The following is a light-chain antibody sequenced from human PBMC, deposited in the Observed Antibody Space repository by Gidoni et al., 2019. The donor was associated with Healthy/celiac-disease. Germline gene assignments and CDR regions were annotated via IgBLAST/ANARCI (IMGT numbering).Light chain of an antibody. V-gene: IGKV3-11*01. CDR2: DAS. Sequence: EIVLTQSPATLSLSPRERATLSCMASQSVSSYLAWYQQKPGQAPRLLIYDASNRATGLPGRFSGSGSGTDLTLTSSSLEPEDFVVYYCQQRSNWLTFGGGTKVEIK. J-gene: IGKJ4*01. CDR1: QSVSSY. CDR3: QQRSNWLT.